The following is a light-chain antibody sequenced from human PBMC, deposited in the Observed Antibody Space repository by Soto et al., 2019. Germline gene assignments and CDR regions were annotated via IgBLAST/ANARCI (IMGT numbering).Light chain of an antibody. CDR3: QSADSSGTYVV. V-gene: IGLV3-25*03. J-gene: IGLJ2*01. Sequence: SYELTQSPSVSVSPGQTARITCSGDALPKQYAYWYQQKPGQAPVLVLYKDSERPSGIPERFSGSSSGTTVTLTISGVQAEDEADYYCQSADSSGTYVVFGGGTKVTVL. CDR1: ALPKQY. CDR2: KDS.